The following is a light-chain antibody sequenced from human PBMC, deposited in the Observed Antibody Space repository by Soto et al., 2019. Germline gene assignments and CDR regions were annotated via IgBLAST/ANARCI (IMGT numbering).Light chain of an antibody. CDR2: GAS. V-gene: IGKV3-11*01. Sequence: EIVLTHSPATLSLSPCERATLSFRASQSVSSYLAWYQQKPGQPPRLLIYGASNRATGIPARFSGSGSGTDFTLTISSLEPEDFAVYYCQRRSNWSTTFGQGTKVDIK. CDR3: QRRSNWSTT. J-gene: IGKJ1*01. CDR1: QSVSSY.